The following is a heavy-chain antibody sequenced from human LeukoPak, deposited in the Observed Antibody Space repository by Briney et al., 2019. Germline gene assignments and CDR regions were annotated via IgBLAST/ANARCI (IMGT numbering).Heavy chain of an antibody. V-gene: IGHV1-2*02. CDR2: INPNSGGT. Sequence: ASVKVSCKASGYTFTGSYMHRVRQAPGQGLEWMGWINPNSGGTNYAQKFQGRVTMTRSTSISTAYMELSSLRSEDTAVYYCARGPGYYVSGSYYKPYYYMDVWGKGTTVTVSS. CDR1: GYTFTGSY. J-gene: IGHJ6*03. CDR3: ARGPGYYVSGSYYKPYYYMDV. D-gene: IGHD3-10*01.